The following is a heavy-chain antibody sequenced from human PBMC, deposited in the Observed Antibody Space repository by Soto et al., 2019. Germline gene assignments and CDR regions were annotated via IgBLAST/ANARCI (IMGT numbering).Heavy chain of an antibody. CDR3: QYQLLTYYYGMDV. D-gene: IGHD2-2*01. CDR1: GFIFSTYG. Sequence: GGSLRLSCAASGFIFSTYGMHWVRQAPGKGLEWVAMTWYDESHKYYADSVKGRFTISRDDSNSIAYLQMNSLKTEDTAVYYCQYQLLTYYYGMDVWGQGTTVTVSS. V-gene: IGHV3-33*01. J-gene: IGHJ6*02. CDR2: TWYDESHK.